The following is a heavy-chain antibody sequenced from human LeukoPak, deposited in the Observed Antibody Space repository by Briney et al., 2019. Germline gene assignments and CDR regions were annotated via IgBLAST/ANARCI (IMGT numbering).Heavy chain of an antibody. D-gene: IGHD4-17*01. CDR2: ISGSGGST. Sequence: GGSPRLSCAASGFTFSSYAMSWVRQAPGKGLEWVSAISGSGGSTYYADSVKGRFTISRDNSKNTLYLQMNSLRAEDTAVYYCAKDGYGDYFGYWGQGTLVTVSS. J-gene: IGHJ4*02. CDR3: AKDGYGDYFGY. V-gene: IGHV3-23*01. CDR1: GFTFSSYA.